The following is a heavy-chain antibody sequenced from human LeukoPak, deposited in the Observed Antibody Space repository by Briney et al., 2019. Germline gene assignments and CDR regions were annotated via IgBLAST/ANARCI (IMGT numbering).Heavy chain of an antibody. CDR2: IKQDESEK. V-gene: IGHV3-7*03. J-gene: IGHJ4*02. CDR1: GFTFSSYW. D-gene: IGHD4-17*01. CDR3: ARGNDYGDHVGIYFDY. Sequence: GGSQRLSCAASGFTFSSYWMSWVRQAPGKGLEWVTNIKQDESEKYYVDSVKGRFSITRDNAKNSMYLQINSLRAEDTAVYHCARGNDYGDHVGIYFDYWGQGTLVTASS.